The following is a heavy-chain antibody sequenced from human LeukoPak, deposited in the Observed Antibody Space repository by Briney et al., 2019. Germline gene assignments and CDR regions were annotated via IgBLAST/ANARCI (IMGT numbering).Heavy chain of an antibody. Sequence: PGRSLRLSCAASGFTSSSYGMHWVRQAPGKGLEWVAVISYDGSNKYYADSVKGRFTISRDNSKNTLYLQMNSLTAEDTAVYYCAKDSGYQLLNYYYYGVDVWGQGTTVTVSS. CDR3: AKDSGYQLLNYYYYGVDV. CDR2: ISYDGSNK. CDR1: GFTSSSYG. D-gene: IGHD2-2*01. J-gene: IGHJ6*02. V-gene: IGHV3-30*18.